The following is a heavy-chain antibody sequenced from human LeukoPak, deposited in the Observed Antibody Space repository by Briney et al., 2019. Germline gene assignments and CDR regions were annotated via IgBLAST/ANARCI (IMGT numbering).Heavy chain of an antibody. CDR1: GYTFTGYY. V-gene: IGHV1-2*02. J-gene: IGHJ5*02. CDR3: ARVATDYYDSSGYQAYNWFDP. Sequence: GASVKVSCKASGYTFTGYYMHWVRQAPGQGLEWMGWINPNSGDTNYAQKFQGRVTMTRDTSTSTVYMELSRLRSEDTAVYYCARVATDYYDSSGYQAYNWFDPWGQGTLVTVSS. D-gene: IGHD3-22*01. CDR2: INPNSGDT.